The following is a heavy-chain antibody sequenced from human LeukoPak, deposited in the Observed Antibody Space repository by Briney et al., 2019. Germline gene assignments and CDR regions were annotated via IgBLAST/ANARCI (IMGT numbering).Heavy chain of an antibody. V-gene: IGHV1-69*13. CDR1: GGTFSSYA. CDR2: IIPIFGTA. Sequence: ASVKVSCKASGGTFSSYAISWVRQAPGQGLEWMGGIIPIFGTANYAQKFQGRVTITADESTSTAYMELSSLRSEDTAVYYCARDQEYSSSWSYCYYYGMDVWGQGTTVTVSS. J-gene: IGHJ6*02. D-gene: IGHD6-13*01. CDR3: ARDQEYSSSWSYCYYYGMDV.